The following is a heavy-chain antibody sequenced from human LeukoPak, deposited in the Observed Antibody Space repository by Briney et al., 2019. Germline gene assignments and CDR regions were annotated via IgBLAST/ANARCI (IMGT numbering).Heavy chain of an antibody. Sequence: SETLSLTCAVSGGSISSSNWWSWVRQPPGKGLEWIGEIYHSGSTNYNPSLKSRVTISVDKSKNQFSLKLSSVTAADTAVYYCARRRGYSYGGLDYWGQGTLVTVSS. J-gene: IGHJ4*02. CDR1: GGSISSSNW. V-gene: IGHV4-4*02. CDR2: IYHSGST. CDR3: ARRRGYSYGGLDY. D-gene: IGHD5-18*01.